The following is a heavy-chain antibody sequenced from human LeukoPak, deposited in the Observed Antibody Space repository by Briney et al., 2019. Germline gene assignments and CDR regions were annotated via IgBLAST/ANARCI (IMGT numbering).Heavy chain of an antibody. Sequence: GESLRLSCAASGFTFSSYAMTWVRQAPGKGLEWVSVISGSGDSTYYAGSVKGRFTISRDNSKNTMYLQMNSLRVEDTAVYYCAKGGSGNSYSQVQHWGQGALLTVSS. CDR2: ISGSGDST. J-gene: IGHJ1*01. V-gene: IGHV3-23*01. CDR1: GFTFSSYA. D-gene: IGHD2-15*01. CDR3: AKGGSGNSYSQVQH.